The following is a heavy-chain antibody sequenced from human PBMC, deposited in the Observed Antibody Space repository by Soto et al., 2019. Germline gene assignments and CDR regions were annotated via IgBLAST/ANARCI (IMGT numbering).Heavy chain of an antibody. J-gene: IGHJ3*02. CDR3: TTVRRDRPDI. CDR2: IKSKTDGGTT. CDR1: GFTFSNAW. Sequence: GGSLRLSCAASGFTFSNAWMSWVRQAPGKGLEWVGHIKSKTDGGTTDYAAPVKGRFTISRDDSKNTLYLQMNSLKTEDTAVYYCTTVRRDRPDIWGQGTMVTVSS. D-gene: IGHD1-1*01. V-gene: IGHV3-15*01.